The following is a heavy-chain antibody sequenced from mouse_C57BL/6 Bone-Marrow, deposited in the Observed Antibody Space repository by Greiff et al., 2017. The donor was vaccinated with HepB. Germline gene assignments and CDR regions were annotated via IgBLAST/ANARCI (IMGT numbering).Heavy chain of an antibody. J-gene: IGHJ1*03. CDR1: GYTFTSYW. CDR2: INPSNGGT. D-gene: IGHD2-2*01. CDR3: ARWGLWLRRRYFDV. Sequence: QVHVKQSGTELVKPGASVKLSCKASGYTFTSYWMHWVKQRPGQGLEWIGNINPSNGGTNYNEKFKSKATLTVDKSSSTAYMQRSSLTSEDSAVYYCARWGLWLRRRYFDVWGTGTTVTVSS. V-gene: IGHV1-53*01.